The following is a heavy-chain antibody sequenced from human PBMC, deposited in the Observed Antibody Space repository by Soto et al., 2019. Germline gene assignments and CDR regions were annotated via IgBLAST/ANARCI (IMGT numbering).Heavy chain of an antibody. CDR2: TYYRSKWYV. CDR3: ARKFFGNWEKAAAFAM. D-gene: IGHD3-3*01. CDR1: GDSVSSNSVG. Sequence: QVPLQQSGPGLVKPSQTLSLTCVISGDSVSSNSVGWNWIRQSPSRGLEWLGRTYYRSKWYVDFALSVRSRIAINPDTYKNQLSLQLNSVTPDDTAVYFCARKFFGNWEKAAAFAMWGQGTMVTVSS. V-gene: IGHV6-1*01. J-gene: IGHJ3*02.